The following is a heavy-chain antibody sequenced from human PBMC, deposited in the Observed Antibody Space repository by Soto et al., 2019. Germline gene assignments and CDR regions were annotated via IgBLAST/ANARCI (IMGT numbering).Heavy chain of an antibody. CDR2: MYNFETA. V-gene: IGHV4-59*02. Sequence: SETLSLTCTVSGASVSTYLLSWIRQPPGKGLELIGYMYNFETASYNPSLRSRVTISKDTSKNQFSLRLTSVTAADTAVYFCAYGDSRGPFDFWGQGTLVTVSS. CDR3: AYGDSRGPFDF. J-gene: IGHJ4*02. D-gene: IGHD4-17*01. CDR1: GASVSTYL.